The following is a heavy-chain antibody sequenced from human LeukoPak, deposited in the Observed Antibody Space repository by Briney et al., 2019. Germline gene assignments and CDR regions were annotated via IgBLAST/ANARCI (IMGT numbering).Heavy chain of an antibody. CDR3: ARWIQLWSDNWFDT. CDR2: IYYSWST. D-gene: IGHD5-18*01. V-gene: IGHV4-39*07. Sequence: SETLSLTCAVSGGSISSSSYYWGWIRRPPGKGLEWIGGIYYSWSTYYNPSLKSRVTISVDTSKNQFSLKLSSVTAADPAVYYCARWIQLWSDNWFDTWGQGTLVTVSS. CDR1: GGSISSSSYY. J-gene: IGHJ5*02.